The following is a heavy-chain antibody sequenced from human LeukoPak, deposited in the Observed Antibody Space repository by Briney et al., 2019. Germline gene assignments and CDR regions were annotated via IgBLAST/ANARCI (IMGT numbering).Heavy chain of an antibody. CDR2: IYYSGST. CDR3: ARRSSSWYLDY. V-gene: IGHV4-31*03. Sequence: KPSETLSLTCTVSGGSISSGGYYWSWIRQHPGKGLEWIGYIYYSGSTYYNPSLKSRVTISVDTSKDQFSLKLSSVTAADTAVYYCARRSSSWYLDYWGQGTLVTVSS. D-gene: IGHD6-13*01. CDR1: GGSISSGGYY. J-gene: IGHJ4*02.